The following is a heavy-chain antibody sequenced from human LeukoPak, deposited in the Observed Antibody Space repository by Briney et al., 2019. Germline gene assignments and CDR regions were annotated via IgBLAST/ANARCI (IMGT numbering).Heavy chain of an antibody. D-gene: IGHD3/OR15-3a*01. CDR3: ATAPFGTSAYTDV. J-gene: IGHJ6*03. CDR2: VSPTGTT. CDR1: GFSLRNYS. Sequence: GGSLRLSCVASGFSLRNYSLNWVRQGPGKGLEWVAHVSPTGTTHYADSVKGRFTISRDNVRNSLSLQMHSLRSGDTAVYFCATAPFGTSAYTDVWGRGTTVTVSS. V-gene: IGHV3-48*01.